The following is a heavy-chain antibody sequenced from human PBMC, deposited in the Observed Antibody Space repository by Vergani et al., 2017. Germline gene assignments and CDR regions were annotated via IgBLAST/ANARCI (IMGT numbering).Heavy chain of an antibody. CDR3: AKANPRNSGYDYLYYYHAMDV. J-gene: IGHJ6*02. Sequence: EVQLLESGGDLVQPGGSLRLSCAASGFTFNHYAMHWVRQAPGKGLEWVSGISGSGGSTYYAGSVKGRFTISRDSSKNTLYLQMNSLRAGDTAVYYCAKANPRNSGYDYLYYYHAMDVWGQGTTVTVSS. D-gene: IGHD5-12*01. CDR2: ISGSGGST. V-gene: IGHV3-23*01. CDR1: GFTFNHYA.